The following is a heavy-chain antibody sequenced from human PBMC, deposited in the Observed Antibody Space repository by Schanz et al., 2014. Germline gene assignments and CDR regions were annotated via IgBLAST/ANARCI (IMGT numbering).Heavy chain of an antibody. CDR2: INGDGSRT. Sequence: EVQLVESGGGLVQPGGSLRLSCAASGFTFSNYWMHWVRQAPGKGLVWVSRINGDGSRTAYADSVKGRFTISRDNAKNTLYLQMNSLRAEDTAVYYCAKSDAFDIGGQGTLVTVSS. V-gene: IGHV3-74*01. CDR3: AKSDAFDI. CDR1: GFTFSNYW. J-gene: IGHJ3*02.